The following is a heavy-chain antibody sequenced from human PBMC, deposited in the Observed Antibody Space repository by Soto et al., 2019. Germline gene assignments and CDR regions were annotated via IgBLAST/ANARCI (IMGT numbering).Heavy chain of an antibody. CDR3: AKAEMATIQPPVW. Sequence: PGGSLRLSCAASVFTFSSYGMHFVRQAPGKGLEWVAVISYDGSDKYYADSVKGRFTISRDNSKNTLYLQMNSLRAEDTAVYYCAKAEMATIQPPVWWGQGTLVTSPQ. CDR2: ISYDGSDK. V-gene: IGHV3-30*18. D-gene: IGHD5-12*01. J-gene: IGHJ4*02. CDR1: VFTFSSYG.